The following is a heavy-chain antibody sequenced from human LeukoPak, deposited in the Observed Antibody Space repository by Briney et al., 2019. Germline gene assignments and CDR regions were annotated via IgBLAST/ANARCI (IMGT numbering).Heavy chain of an antibody. CDR2: VHLDGRT. V-gene: IGHV4-4*02. CDR1: GGSVINTNW. D-gene: IGHD3-3*01. CDR3: AREGGFYRPLDY. J-gene: IGHJ4*02. Sequence: SETLSLTCGVSGGSVINTNWWTWVRQPPGKGLEWIGEVHLDGRTNYNPSLESRLTMSVDVSENQVSLKLTSVTAADTAVYYCAREGGFYRPLDYSGQGTMVTVSS.